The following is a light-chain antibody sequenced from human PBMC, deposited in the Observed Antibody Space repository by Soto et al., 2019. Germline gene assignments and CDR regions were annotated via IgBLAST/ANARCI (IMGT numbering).Light chain of an antibody. CDR1: QGVSSY. V-gene: IGKV3D-11*01. CDR2: DAS. Sequence: EIVLTQSPATLSLSPGERATLSCRASQGVSSYLAWYQQKPGQAPRLLIYDASNLATGIPARFSGSGPGTDFTLTISSLEPEDFAVYYCQQRSNWPITFGQGTRLEIK. J-gene: IGKJ5*01. CDR3: QQRSNWPIT.